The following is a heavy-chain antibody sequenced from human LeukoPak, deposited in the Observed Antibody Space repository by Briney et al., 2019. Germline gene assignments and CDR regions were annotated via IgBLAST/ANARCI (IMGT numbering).Heavy chain of an antibody. CDR2: IKQDASQ. J-gene: IGHJ4*02. Sequence: GGSLRLSCAASGFTLSRHWMGWVRQAPGKELEWVANIKQDASQYYVDSVRGRFIISRDNAKNSLSLQMNSLRLEDTAVYYCARGPDFGDRLDYFDYWGQGTLVTVSS. V-gene: IGHV3-7*01. CDR3: ARGPDFGDRLDYFDY. CDR1: GFTLSRHW. D-gene: IGHD4-17*01.